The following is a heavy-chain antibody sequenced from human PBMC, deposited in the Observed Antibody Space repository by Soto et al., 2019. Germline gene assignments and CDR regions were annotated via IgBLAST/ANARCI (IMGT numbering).Heavy chain of an antibody. Sequence: SLRLSCTASGFSFSTHAMSWVRQAPGKGLEWVSSISSGGTTTFYAASVQGRFTISRDNAKNSLYLQMNSLRAEDTAVYYCARRYCSSTSCLIDYWGQGTLVTVSS. CDR2: ISSGGTTT. J-gene: IGHJ4*02. V-gene: IGHV3-48*03. D-gene: IGHD2-2*01. CDR1: GFSFSTHA. CDR3: ARRYCSSTSCLIDY.